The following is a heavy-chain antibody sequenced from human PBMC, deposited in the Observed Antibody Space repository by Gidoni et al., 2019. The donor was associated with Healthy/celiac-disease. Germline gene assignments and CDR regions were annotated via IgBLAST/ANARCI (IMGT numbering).Heavy chain of an antibody. D-gene: IGHD3-3*01. V-gene: IGHV1-18*04. Sequence: QVQLVQSGAEVKKPGASVKVSCKASGYTFTSYGISWVRQAPGHGLEWMGWISAYNVTTNVAKKLRGRATRTTDTSTGTANRGLGGWRLKDTAGYYGARVFGVNGGRGKGMEVWGQGT. CDR1: GYTFTSYG. J-gene: IGHJ6*02. CDR2: ISAYNVTT. CDR3: ARVFGVNGGRGKGMEV.